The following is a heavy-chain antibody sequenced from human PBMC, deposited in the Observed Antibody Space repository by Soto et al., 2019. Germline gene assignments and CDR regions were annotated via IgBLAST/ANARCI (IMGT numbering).Heavy chain of an antibody. CDR3: ASPSVEDIVLVPAAIQVYYYYGMDV. CDR2: IIPIFGTA. J-gene: IGHJ6*02. Sequence: QVQLVQSGAEVKKPGSSVKVSCKASGGTFSSYAISWVRQAPGQGLEWMGGIIPIFGTANYAQKFQGRVTITADESTSTAYMELSSLRSEDTDVYYCASPSVEDIVLVPAAIQVYYYYGMDVWGQGTTVTVSS. CDR1: GGTFSSYA. D-gene: IGHD2-2*01. V-gene: IGHV1-69*12.